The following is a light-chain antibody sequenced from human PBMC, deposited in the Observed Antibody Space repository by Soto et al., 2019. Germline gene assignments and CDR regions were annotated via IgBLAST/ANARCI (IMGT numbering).Light chain of an antibody. J-gene: IGKJ4*01. CDR2: AAS. CDR3: QQYNSYSPST. Sequence: DIQMTQSPSTLSASVGDRVTIACRASQTISTWLAWYQQKPGKAPRLLIYAASTLQSGVPSRFSGSGSGTEFTLTISSLQPDDFATYYCQQYNSYSPSTFGGGTKVEIK. CDR1: QTISTW. V-gene: IGKV1-5*01.